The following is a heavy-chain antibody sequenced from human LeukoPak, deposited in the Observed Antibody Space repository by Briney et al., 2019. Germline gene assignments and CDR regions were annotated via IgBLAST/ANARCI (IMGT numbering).Heavy chain of an antibody. V-gene: IGHV4-39*07. CDR1: GGSISTSNYY. CDR3: ARTVVPAATYYYYYMDV. J-gene: IGHJ6*03. Sequence: SETLSLTCTVSGGSISTSNYYWGWLRQPPGKGLEWIGNIFYSGSTYYGPSLKSRLTISLDTSRNQFSLKLSSVTAADTAVYYCARTVVPAATYYYYYMDVWGKGTTVTISS. CDR2: IFYSGST. D-gene: IGHD2-2*01.